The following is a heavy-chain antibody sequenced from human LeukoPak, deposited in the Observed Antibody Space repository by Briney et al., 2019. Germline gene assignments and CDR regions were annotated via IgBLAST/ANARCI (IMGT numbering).Heavy chain of an antibody. J-gene: IGHJ6*03. Sequence: ASQTLSLTCTVPGGSISSGSYHWSWIRQPAGKGLEWIGRIYTSGSTNYNPSLKSRVTISVGTSKNQFSLKLSSVTAADTAVYYCAREVSGVVVTALISRDYYYMDVWGKGTTVTVSS. D-gene: IGHD2-21*02. CDR2: IYTSGST. CDR3: AREVSGVVVTALISRDYYYMDV. CDR1: GGSISSGSYH. V-gene: IGHV4-61*02.